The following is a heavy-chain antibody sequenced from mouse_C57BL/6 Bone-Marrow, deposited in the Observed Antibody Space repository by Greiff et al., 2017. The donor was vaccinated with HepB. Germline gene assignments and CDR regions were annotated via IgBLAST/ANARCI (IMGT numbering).Heavy chain of an antibody. CDR1: GFSLTSYG. Sequence: VMLVESGPGLVAPSQSLSITCTVSGFSLTSYGVDWVRQSPGKGLEWLGVIWGVGSTNYNSALKSRLSISKDNSKSQVFLKMNSLQTDDTAMYYCASLYYGSSFSYWGQGTSVTVSS. V-gene: IGHV2-6*01. D-gene: IGHD1-1*01. CDR3: ASLYYGSSFSY. CDR2: IWGVGST. J-gene: IGHJ4*01.